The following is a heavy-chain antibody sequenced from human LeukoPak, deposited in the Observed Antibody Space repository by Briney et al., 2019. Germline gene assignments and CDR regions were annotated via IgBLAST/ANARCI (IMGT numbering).Heavy chain of an antibody. Sequence: GGSLRLSCAASGFTFSSYAMHWVRQAPGKGLEWVAVISYDGSNKYYADSVKGRFTISRDNSKNTLYLQMNSLRAEDTAVYYCARSYGSGSNPGDYWGQGTLVTVSS. CDR3: ARSYGSGSNPGDY. V-gene: IGHV3-30-3*01. J-gene: IGHJ4*02. CDR2: ISYDGSNK. CDR1: GFTFSSYA. D-gene: IGHD3-10*01.